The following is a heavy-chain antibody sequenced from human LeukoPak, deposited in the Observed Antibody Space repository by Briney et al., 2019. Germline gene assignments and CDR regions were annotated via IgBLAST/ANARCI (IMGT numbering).Heavy chain of an antibody. CDR3: ARDSHGDYVDFDY. V-gene: IGHV3-74*01. J-gene: IGHJ4*02. CDR1: GFTFSSYW. Sequence: GGSLRLSCAASGFTFSSYWMHWVRQAPGKGLVWVSRINSDGSSTSYADSVKGRFTISRDNAKNTLYLQMNSLRAEDTTVYYCARDSHGDYVDFDYWGQGTLVTVSS. CDR2: INSDGSST. D-gene: IGHD4-17*01.